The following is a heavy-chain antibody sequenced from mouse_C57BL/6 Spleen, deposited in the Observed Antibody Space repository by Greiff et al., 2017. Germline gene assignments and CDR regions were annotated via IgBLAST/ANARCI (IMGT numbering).Heavy chain of an antibody. Sequence: EVHLVESGEGLVKPGGSLKLSCAASGFTFSSYAMSWVRQTPEKRLEWVAYISSGGDYIYYADTVKGRFTISRDNARNTLYLQMSSLKSEDTAMYYCARGENDYDGYFDVWGTGTTVTVSS. D-gene: IGHD2-4*01. J-gene: IGHJ1*03. CDR3: ARGENDYDGYFDV. CDR1: GFTFSSYA. V-gene: IGHV5S21*01. CDR2: ISSGGDYI.